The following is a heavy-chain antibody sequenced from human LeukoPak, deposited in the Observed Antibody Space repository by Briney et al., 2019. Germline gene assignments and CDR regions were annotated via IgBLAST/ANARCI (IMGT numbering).Heavy chain of an antibody. Sequence: SETLSLTCTVSGGSISSSSYYWGWIRQPPGKELEWIGYISYSGKTDSNPSLKSRVTISVDTSNNQFYLKLSSVTAADTAVYYCAKHTTYGDYNPNDYWGQGTLVTVSS. CDR1: GGSISSSSYY. CDR3: AKHTTYGDYNPNDY. J-gene: IGHJ4*02. V-gene: IGHV4-61*05. D-gene: IGHD4-17*01. CDR2: ISYSGKT.